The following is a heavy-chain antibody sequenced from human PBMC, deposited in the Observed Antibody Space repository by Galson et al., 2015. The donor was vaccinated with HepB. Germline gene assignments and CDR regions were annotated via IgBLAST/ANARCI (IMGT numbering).Heavy chain of an antibody. J-gene: IGHJ6*02. CDR1: GLTFSDYY. CDR3: ARGAYGLGV. CDR2: IRSSGDTI. Sequence: SLRLSCAASGLTFSDYYMSWIRQAPGKGLEWVSSIRSSGDTIFYADSVKGRFSISRDNAKNSLYLQMNRLRTEDTALYYCARGAYGLGVWGQGTTVTVSS. V-gene: IGHV3-11*01.